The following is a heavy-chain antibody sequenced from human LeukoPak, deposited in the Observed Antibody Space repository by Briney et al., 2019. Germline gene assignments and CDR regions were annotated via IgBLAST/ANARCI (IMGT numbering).Heavy chain of an antibody. Sequence: ASVKVSCKASRYTFTDYYMHWVRQAPGQGLEWMGWINPNSGGTNYAQKFQGRVTMTRDTSISTAYMELSRLRSDDTAVYYCARGPYSSGWEGYFDYWGQGTLVTVSS. CDR3: ARGPYSSGWEGYFDY. J-gene: IGHJ4*02. D-gene: IGHD6-19*01. V-gene: IGHV1-2*02. CDR2: INPNSGGT. CDR1: RYTFTDYY.